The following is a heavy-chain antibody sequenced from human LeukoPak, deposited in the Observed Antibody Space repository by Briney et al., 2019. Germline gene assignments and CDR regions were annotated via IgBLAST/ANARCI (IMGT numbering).Heavy chain of an antibody. CDR3: ARGVHRLTRPTTVTTGLDV. CDR1: GGSINSDNSY. J-gene: IGHJ3*01. CDR2: IYANGSA. Sequence: SQTLSLTCTVSGGSINSDNSYWSWIRQPAGKGLEWNGRIYANGSANCNPSLKSRVTISVDTSKNQFSLKLRSVTAADTAVYYCARGVHRLTRPTTVTTGLDVWGHGTMVTVSS. D-gene: IGHD4-17*01. V-gene: IGHV4-61*02.